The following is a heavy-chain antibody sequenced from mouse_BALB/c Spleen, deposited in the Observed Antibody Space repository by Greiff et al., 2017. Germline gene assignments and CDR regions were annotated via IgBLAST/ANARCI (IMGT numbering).Heavy chain of an antibody. D-gene: IGHD1-1*01. CDR2: ISSGSSTI. CDR3: ASGYYGSSWYFDV. V-gene: IGHV5-17*02. Sequence: EVQLVESGGGLVQPGGSRKLSCAASGFTFSSFGMHWVRQAPEKGLEWVAYISSGSSTIYYADTVKGRFSISRDNPKNTLFLQMTSLRSEDTAMYYCASGYYGSSWYFDVWGAGTTVTVSS. CDR1: GFTFSSFG. J-gene: IGHJ1*01.